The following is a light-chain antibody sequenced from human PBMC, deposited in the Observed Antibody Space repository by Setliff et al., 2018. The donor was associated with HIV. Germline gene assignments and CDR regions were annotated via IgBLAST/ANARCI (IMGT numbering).Light chain of an antibody. CDR2: DVI. CDR3: SSYTTSRQFV. V-gene: IGLV2-14*03. J-gene: IGLJ1*01. CDR1: SSDVGAYNF. Sequence: VLTQPASVSGSPGQSVTISRTGTSSDVGAYNFVSWYQQHPGRAPKLMIYDVINRNSGVSIRFSGSKSGNAASLTISGLQAEDEADYYCSSYTTSRQFVFGSGTKVTVL.